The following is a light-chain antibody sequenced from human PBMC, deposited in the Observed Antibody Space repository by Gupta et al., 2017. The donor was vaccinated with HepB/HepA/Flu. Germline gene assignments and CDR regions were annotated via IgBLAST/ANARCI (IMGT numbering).Light chain of an antibody. V-gene: IGKV3-15*01. CDR1: QNIGSF. Sequence: EIVMTQSPATLSVSPGERATLSCRASQNIGSFLAWYQQKPGQAPRLLIYGASTRATGIPGRFSGSGSGTEFTLTISSVQSEDFAVYYCQQHDNWPSFGQGTRLDTK. J-gene: IGKJ5*01. CDR2: GAS. CDR3: QQHDNWPS.